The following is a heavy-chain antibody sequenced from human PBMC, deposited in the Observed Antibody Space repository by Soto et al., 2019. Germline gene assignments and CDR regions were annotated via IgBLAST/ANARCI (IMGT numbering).Heavy chain of an antibody. CDR3: EKVGATFFYFDY. CDR1: GFTFSSYA. CDR2: ISGSGGST. Sequence: GGSLRLSCAASGFTFSSYAMSWVRQAPGKGLEWVSAISGSGGSTYYADSVKGRFTITRDNSKNTLYLQMNSLRAEDTAVHYCEKVGATFFYFDYWGQGTLVTVSS. V-gene: IGHV3-23*01. J-gene: IGHJ4*02. D-gene: IGHD1-26*01.